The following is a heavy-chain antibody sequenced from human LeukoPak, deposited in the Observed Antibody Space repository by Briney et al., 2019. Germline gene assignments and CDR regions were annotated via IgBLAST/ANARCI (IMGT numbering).Heavy chain of an antibody. J-gene: IGHJ2*01. CDR2: IYSSGST. CDR1: GDSISSSTYC. D-gene: IGHD4-23*01. V-gene: IGHV4-39*01. Sequence: SETLSLTCTVSGDSISSSTYCWGWIRQPPGKGLEWIGTIYSSGSTYYNPPLKSRVTISVDTSKNQFSLKLSSVTAADTAVYYCARVRGGKTYWYFDLWGRGTLVTVSS. CDR3: ARVRGGKTYWYFDL.